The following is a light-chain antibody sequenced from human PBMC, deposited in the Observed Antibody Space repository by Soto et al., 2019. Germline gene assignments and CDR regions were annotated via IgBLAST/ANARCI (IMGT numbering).Light chain of an antibody. V-gene: IGKV3-20*01. Sequence: EIVLTQSPGTLSLSPGERATLSCRASQSVSSSYLAWYQQKPGQAPRLLIYAASSRATGIPDRFSGSGSGTDYTLIISRLETEDYAVYYCQQYGSSPWTFGQGTKVEIK. CDR1: QSVSSSY. J-gene: IGKJ1*01. CDR2: AAS. CDR3: QQYGSSPWT.